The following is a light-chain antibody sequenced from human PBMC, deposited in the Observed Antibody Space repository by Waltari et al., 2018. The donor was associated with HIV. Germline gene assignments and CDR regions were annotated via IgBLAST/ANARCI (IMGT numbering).Light chain of an antibody. CDR2: EVS. Sequence: TQTPVSLSVTPGQSASISCKSSQSLLHSDGKTYLYWYMQKSGQSPRFLVYEVSNRFSGVSDRFTGSGAGTDFTLKITRVEPGDVGVYYCMQSLLVKYSFGQGTRLEL. J-gene: IGKJ2*01. CDR1: QSLLHSDGKTY. CDR3: MQSLLVKYS. V-gene: IGKV2D-29*02.